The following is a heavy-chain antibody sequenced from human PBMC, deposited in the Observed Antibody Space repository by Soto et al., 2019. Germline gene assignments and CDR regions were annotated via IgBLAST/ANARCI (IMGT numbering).Heavy chain of an antibody. D-gene: IGHD3-10*01. CDR3: TTGSPGRDY. CDR2: VKSKTDGGTT. Sequence: GGSLRLSCAASGFTFSSYGMHWVRQAPGKGLEWVGRVKSKTDGGTTDYAAPVKGRFTISRDDSESTLFLQMNSLKTEDTAVYYCTTGSPGRDYWGQGTLVTVSS. CDR1: GFTFSSYG. V-gene: IGHV3-15*01. J-gene: IGHJ4*02.